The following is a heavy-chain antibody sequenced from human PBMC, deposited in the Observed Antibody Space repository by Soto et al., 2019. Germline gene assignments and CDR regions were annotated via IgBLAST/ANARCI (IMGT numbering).Heavy chain of an antibody. J-gene: IGHJ6*03. Sequence: TGGSLRLSCAAPGFTFNSYSMNWVRQAPGKGLKWVSYISSSSSTICYADSVKGRFTISRDNAKNSLYLQMNSLRAEDTAVYYCVRQGPKLFYYYMDVWGKGTTVTVSS. CDR3: VRQGPKLFYYYMDV. V-gene: IGHV3-48*01. CDR2: ISSSSSTI. CDR1: GFTFNSYS.